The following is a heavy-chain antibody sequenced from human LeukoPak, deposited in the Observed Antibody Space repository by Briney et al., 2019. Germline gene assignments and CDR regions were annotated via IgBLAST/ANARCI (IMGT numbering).Heavy chain of an antibody. D-gene: IGHD3-9*01. CDR1: GFTFSSYA. V-gene: IGHV3-23*01. CDR3: AKNYDILTGYPDY. J-gene: IGHJ4*02. Sequence: PGGSLRLSCAASGFTFSSYAMSWVRQAPGKGLEWVSGISGSGGSTYYADSVKGRFTISRDNSKNTLYLQMNSLRAEDTAVYYCAKNYDILTGYPDYWGQGTLVTVSS. CDR2: ISGSGGST.